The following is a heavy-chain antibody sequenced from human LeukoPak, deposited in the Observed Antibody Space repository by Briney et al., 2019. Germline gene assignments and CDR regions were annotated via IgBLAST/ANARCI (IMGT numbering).Heavy chain of an antibody. CDR1: GGSISSGDYC. CDR2: IYYSGST. Sequence: SETLSLTCTVSGGSISSGDYCWSWIRQPPGKGLEWIGYIYYSGSTYYNPSLKSRVTISVDTSKNQFSLKLSSVTAADTAVYYCARSYYYDSSGYYYRGYYFDYWGQGTLVTVSS. J-gene: IGHJ4*02. V-gene: IGHV4-30-4*08. D-gene: IGHD3-22*01. CDR3: ARSYYYDSSGYYYRGYYFDY.